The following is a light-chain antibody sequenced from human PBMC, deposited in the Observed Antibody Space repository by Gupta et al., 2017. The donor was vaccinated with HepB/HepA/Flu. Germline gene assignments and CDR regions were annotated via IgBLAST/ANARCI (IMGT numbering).Light chain of an antibody. J-gene: IGLJ2*01. Sequence: QSVLTQPPSVSEAPRQRVTISCSGSSSNIRHNSVNWYQQFPGKPPKLLIYYDDLLPSGVSDRFSGSKSGTSASLAISGLQSHDEADYFCATWDDSRNSLVFGGGTKLTVL. V-gene: IGLV1-36*01. CDR3: ATWDDSRNSLV. CDR1: SSNIRHNS. CDR2: YDD.